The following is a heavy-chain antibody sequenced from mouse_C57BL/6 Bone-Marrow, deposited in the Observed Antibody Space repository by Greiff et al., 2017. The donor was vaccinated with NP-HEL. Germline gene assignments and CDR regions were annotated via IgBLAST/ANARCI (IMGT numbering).Heavy chain of an antibody. D-gene: IGHD1-1*01. CDR3: ASFLYGRSPHWYFDV. CDR2: IDPSDSYT. V-gene: IGHV1-50*01. J-gene: IGHJ1*03. CDR1: GYTFTSYW. Sequence: QVQLQQPGAELVKPGASVKLSCKASGYTFTSYWMQWVKQRPGQGLEWIGEIDPSDSYTNYNQKFKGKATLTVDTSSSTAYMQLSSLTSEDSAVYYCASFLYGRSPHWYFDVWGTGTTVTVSS.